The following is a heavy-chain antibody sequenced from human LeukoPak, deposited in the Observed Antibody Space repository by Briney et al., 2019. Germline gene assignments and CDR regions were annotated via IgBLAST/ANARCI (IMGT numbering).Heavy chain of an antibody. V-gene: IGHV3-23*01. J-gene: IGHJ4*02. Sequence: GGSLRLSCAASGFTFSSYAMSWVRQAPGKGLEWVSAISGSGGSTYYADSVKGRFTISRDNSKNTLYLQMNSLRAEDTAVYYCAKDAWRYCSSTSCYYYDYWGQGTLVTVSS. CDR2: ISGSGGST. CDR1: GFTFSSYA. D-gene: IGHD2-2*01. CDR3: AKDAWRYCSSTSCYYYDY.